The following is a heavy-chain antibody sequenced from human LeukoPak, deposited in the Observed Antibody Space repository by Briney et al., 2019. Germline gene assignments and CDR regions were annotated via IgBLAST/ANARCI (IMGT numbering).Heavy chain of an antibody. CDR3: AREGYSSSGGFDY. D-gene: IGHD6-13*01. Sequence: SETLSLTCAVYGGSFSSYYWSWIRQPAGKGLEWIGRIYTSGSTNYNPSLKSRVTMSVDTSKNQFSLKLSSVTAADTAVYYCAREGYSSSGGFDYWGQGTLVTVSS. CDR1: GGSFSSYY. V-gene: IGHV4-4*07. J-gene: IGHJ4*02. CDR2: IYTSGST.